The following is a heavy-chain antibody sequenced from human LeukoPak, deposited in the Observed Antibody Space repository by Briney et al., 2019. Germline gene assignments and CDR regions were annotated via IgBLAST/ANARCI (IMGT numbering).Heavy chain of an antibody. V-gene: IGHV3-30*04. CDR1: GFTFSSYA. Sequence: PGRSLRLSCAASGFTFSSYAMHWVRQAPGKGLEWVAVISYDGSNKYYADSVKGRFTISRDNSKNTLYLQMNSLRAEDTAVYYCARGNYYGMGVWGQGTTVTVSS. J-gene: IGHJ6*02. CDR2: ISYDGSNK. CDR3: ARGNYYGMGV.